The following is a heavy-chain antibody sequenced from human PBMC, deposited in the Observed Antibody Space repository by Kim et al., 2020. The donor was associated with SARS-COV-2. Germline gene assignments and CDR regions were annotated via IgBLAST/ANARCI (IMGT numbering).Heavy chain of an antibody. CDR2: INHSGST. J-gene: IGHJ5*02. D-gene: IGHD6-25*01. CDR3: AKPGLPRYNWFDP. CDR1: GGSFSDYY. V-gene: IGHV4-34*01. Sequence: SETLSLTCAVSGGSFSDYYWTWIRQPPGKGLEWIGEINHSGSTNYNASLKSRVTISVDTSKNQFSLKLRSVTAADTAVYYCAKPGLPRYNWFDPWGQGTL.